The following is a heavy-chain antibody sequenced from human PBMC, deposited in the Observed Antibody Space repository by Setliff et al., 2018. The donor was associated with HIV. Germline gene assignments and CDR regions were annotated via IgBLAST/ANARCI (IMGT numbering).Heavy chain of an antibody. J-gene: IGHJ4*02. D-gene: IGHD6-13*01. V-gene: IGHV3-9*03. Sequence: PGGSLRLSCAASGFRFDDYAMHWVRQAPGKGLEWVSGISWSSGNVGSADSVKGRFTISRGNAKNSLYLQMNSLRVEDMAVYYCVKGGVYSSRWFGDYFDFWGQGALVTVSS. CDR2: ISWSSGNV. CDR3: VKGGVYSSRWFGDYFDF. CDR1: GFRFDDYA.